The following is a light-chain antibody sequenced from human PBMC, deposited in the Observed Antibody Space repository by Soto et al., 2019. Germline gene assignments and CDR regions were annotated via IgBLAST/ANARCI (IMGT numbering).Light chain of an antibody. Sequence: EVVLSQSPGTLSLSPGQRATLSCRASQSVTNRYLAWYRQKPGQAPRLLIFGASISDTDIPDRFSGRGSGTDFTLTISRLEPEDFAVYYCQQYGSSPGTFGQGTMVDI. V-gene: IGKV3-20*01. CDR1: QSVTNRY. J-gene: IGKJ1*01. CDR2: GAS. CDR3: QQYGSSPGT.